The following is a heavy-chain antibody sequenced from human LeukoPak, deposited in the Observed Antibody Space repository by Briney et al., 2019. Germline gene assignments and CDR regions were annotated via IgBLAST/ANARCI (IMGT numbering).Heavy chain of an antibody. Sequence: GGSRRLSCVASGFTFDDYAMHWVRHAPGKGLEWVSGINWNSGSMGYANSVKGRFTISRDNAKNSLYLQMNSLRAEDTAIYYCAKLRSAITAAGTNYWGQGTLVTVSS. CDR2: INWNSGSM. CDR3: AKLRSAITAAGTNY. D-gene: IGHD6-13*01. CDR1: GFTFDDYA. V-gene: IGHV3-9*01. J-gene: IGHJ4*02.